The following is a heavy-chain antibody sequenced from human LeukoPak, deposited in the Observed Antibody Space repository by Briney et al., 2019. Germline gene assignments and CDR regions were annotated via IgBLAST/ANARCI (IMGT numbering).Heavy chain of an antibody. CDR2: ISYDGSNK. J-gene: IGHJ4*02. CDR3: AKVGRRMVRGVIPDYFDY. CDR1: GFTFSSYG. D-gene: IGHD3-10*01. V-gene: IGHV3-30*18. Sequence: GGSLRLSCAASGFTFSSYGMHWVRQAPGKGLEWVAVISYDGSNKYYADSVKGRFTISRGNSKNTLYLQMNSLRAEDTAVYYCAKVGRRMVRGVIPDYFDYWGQGTLVTVSS.